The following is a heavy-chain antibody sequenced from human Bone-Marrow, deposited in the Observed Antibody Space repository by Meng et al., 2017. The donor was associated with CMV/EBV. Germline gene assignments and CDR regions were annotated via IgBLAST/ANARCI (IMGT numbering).Heavy chain of an antibody. V-gene: IGHV3-21*01. Sequence: LSLTCAASGFTFSSYSMNWVRQAPGKGLEWVSSISSSSSYIYYAGSVKGRFTISRDNAKNSLYLQMNSLRAEDTAVYYCAGLIAARHYFYYWGQGTLVTVSS. CDR1: GFTFSSYS. D-gene: IGHD6-6*01. CDR2: ISSSSSYI. CDR3: AGLIAARHYFYY. J-gene: IGHJ4*02.